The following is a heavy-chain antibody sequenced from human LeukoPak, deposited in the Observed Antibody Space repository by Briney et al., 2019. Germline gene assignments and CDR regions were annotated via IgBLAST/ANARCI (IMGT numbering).Heavy chain of an antibody. CDR3: AGARCSPTFRNPADSLSG. CDR2: ISRTSNTI. V-gene: IGHV3-48*01. Sequence: PGGSLRLSCAASGFTFSSYSMNWVRQAPGKGLEWVSYISRTSNTIYYADSVKGRFTVSRDNAKNSLYLQMNSLRAEDTAVYYCAGARCSPTFRNPADSLSGWGQGTLVTVSS. J-gene: IGHJ4*02. CDR1: GFTFSSYS. D-gene: IGHD2-15*01.